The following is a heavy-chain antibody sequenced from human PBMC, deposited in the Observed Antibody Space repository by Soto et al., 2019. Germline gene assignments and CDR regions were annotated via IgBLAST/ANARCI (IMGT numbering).Heavy chain of an antibody. CDR2: IVPSVDTT. J-gene: IGHJ6*02. Sequence: QVQLVQSGTDVKKPWASVKVSCKASGGTFSRSGFHWVRQAPGQGREWMGMIVPSVDTTNYAQKFRARVTISADQFTSTVYMELRSLRSEATAVYYCARCPQPPDTADPYAVAVWGQGTRVLVSS. D-gene: IGHD5-18*01. CDR3: ARCPQPPDTADPYAVAV. V-gene: IGHV1-69*18. CDR1: GGTFSRSG.